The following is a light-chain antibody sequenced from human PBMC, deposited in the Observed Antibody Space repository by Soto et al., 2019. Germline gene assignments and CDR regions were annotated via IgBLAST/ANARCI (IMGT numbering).Light chain of an antibody. J-gene: IGKJ2*01. CDR1: QSVRSNY. CDR3: PHYGASQHT. CDR2: GAS. V-gene: IGKV3-20*01. Sequence: EIVLTQSPGTLSLSPGERATLSCRASQSVRSNYFAGYQEKPGQAPMLLIYGASSRATGIPDSISGTGAGTDFSSISSRLDTDDFAVYYCPHYGASQHTFGQGTNPEIK.